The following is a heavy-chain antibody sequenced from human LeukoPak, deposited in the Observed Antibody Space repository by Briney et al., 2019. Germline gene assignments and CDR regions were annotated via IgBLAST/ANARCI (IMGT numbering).Heavy chain of an antibody. CDR1: GYTFTGYY. V-gene: IGHV1-2*02. J-gene: IGHJ4*02. CDR3: ARGDTYYFDY. Sequence: ASVKVSCKASGYTFTGYYMHWVRQAPGQGLEWMGWINPNSGGTNYAQKFQGRVTMTRDTSTSTVYMELSSLRSEDTAVYYRARGDTYYFDYWGQGTLVTVSS. CDR2: INPNSGGT.